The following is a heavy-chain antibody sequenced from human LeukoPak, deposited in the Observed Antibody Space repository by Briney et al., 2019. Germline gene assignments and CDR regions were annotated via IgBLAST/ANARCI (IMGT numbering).Heavy chain of an antibody. J-gene: IGHJ4*02. D-gene: IGHD4-17*01. CDR1: GFTFSSYS. CDR3: ARDRYGDYTVDY. Sequence: HPGGSLRLSCAASGFTFSSYSMNWVRPAPGKGLEWFSYISSSSSTIYYADSVKGRFTISRDNAKNSLYLQMNSLRAEDTAVYYCARDRYGDYTVDYWGQGTLVTVSS. V-gene: IGHV3-48*01. CDR2: ISSSSSTI.